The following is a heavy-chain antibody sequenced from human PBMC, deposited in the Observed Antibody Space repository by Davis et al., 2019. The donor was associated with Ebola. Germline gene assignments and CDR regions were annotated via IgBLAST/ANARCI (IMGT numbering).Heavy chain of an antibody. CDR2: ISSSGGST. CDR1: GFTFSSYT. Sequence: PCSSPGFTFSSYTMHWVRQAPGKGLEYVSTISSSGGSTSYADSVKGRFTISRDNSKNTLYLQMSSLRADDTAFYYCVGDYSSLYWGQGTLVTVSS. CDR3: VGDYSSLY. J-gene: IGHJ4*02. V-gene: IGHV3-64D*06. D-gene: IGHD6-13*01.